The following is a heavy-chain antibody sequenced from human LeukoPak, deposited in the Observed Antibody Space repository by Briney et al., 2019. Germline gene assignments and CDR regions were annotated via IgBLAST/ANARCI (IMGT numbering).Heavy chain of an antibody. D-gene: IGHD4-17*01. CDR3: AKDSDYGHYWD. J-gene: IGHJ4*02. CDR1: GFTFDDYA. Sequence: PGRSLRLSCTVSGFTFDDYAMHWVRKAPGGGRGWVAGISWNSGSIGYADSVKGRFTISRDNAKNSLYLQMNSLRAEDPALYYCAKDSDYGHYWDGGQGTLVTFSS. V-gene: IGHV3-9*01. CDR2: ISWNSGSI.